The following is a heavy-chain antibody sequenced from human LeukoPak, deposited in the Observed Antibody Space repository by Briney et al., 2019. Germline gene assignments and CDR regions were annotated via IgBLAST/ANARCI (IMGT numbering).Heavy chain of an antibody. CDR3: ARYRCETTSGCEDTDAFDT. CDR2: LNPRSGAT. Sequence: ASVKVSCKTSGYTFTAKYMQWVRKAPGQGLEWMGWLNPRSGATKYAQKFQGRVTMTGDTSINTAYMELSRLTSDDTAVYYCARYRCETTSGCEDTDAFDTWGQGTMVTVSS. V-gene: IGHV1-2*02. D-gene: IGHD2/OR15-2a*01. J-gene: IGHJ3*02. CDR1: GYTFTAKY.